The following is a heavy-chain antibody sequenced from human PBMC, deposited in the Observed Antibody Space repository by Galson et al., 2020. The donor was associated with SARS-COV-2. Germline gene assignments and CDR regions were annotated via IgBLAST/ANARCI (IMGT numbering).Heavy chain of an antibody. J-gene: IGHJ3*02. Sequence: GQSLKISCVASGFTFRTYAIHWVRQAPGQGLEWVAVISDDGTNKYYADSVKGRFTISRDNSKNTLYLQMNSLRAEDTAFYYCAKALSSWDLRVPFDSWGQWTMVTVSS. CDR1: GFTFRTYA. V-gene: IGHV3-30*18. CDR3: AKALSSWDLRVPFDS. D-gene: IGHD1-26*01. CDR2: ISDDGTNK.